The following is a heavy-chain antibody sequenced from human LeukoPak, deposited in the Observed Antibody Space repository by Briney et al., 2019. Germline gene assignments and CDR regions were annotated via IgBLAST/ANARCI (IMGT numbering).Heavy chain of an antibody. CDR3: ARARGSSWYRNYYMDV. D-gene: IGHD6-13*01. V-gene: IGHV3-7*01. J-gene: IGHJ6*03. CDR2: IKQDGSEK. CDR1: GFTFSSYW. Sequence: GGSLRLSCVTSGFTFSSYWMSWVRQAPGKGLEWVANIKQDGSEKYYVDSVKGRFTISRDNAKSSLYLQMNSLRAEDTAVYYCARARGSSWYRNYYMDVWGKGTTVTVSS.